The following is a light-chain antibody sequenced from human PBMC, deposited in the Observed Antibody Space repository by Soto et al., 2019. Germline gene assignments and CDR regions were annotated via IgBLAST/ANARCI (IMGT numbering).Light chain of an antibody. CDR2: AAS. V-gene: IGKV1-27*01. J-gene: IGKJ1*01. Sequence: DFQMTQSPSSLSASVGDRVTITCRASEGISNYVAWYQQKSGQVPKLLIYAASILQSGVPARFSGRGSGTDFTLTISSLQPEDVATYYCQKYFGVPWTIGQGTKVEIK. CDR1: EGISNY. CDR3: QKYFGVPWT.